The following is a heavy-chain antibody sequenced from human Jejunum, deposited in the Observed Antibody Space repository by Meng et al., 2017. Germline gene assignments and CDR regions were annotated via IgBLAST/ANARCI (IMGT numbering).Heavy chain of an antibody. CDR1: GYTFTTYK. CDR2: INTATGDT. Sequence: QVQLVQSGAEVKKPGASVRISCKASGYTFTTYKIHWVRQAPGQSLEWMAWINTATGDTHYLQKFQGRVSLTGDMSTFTAYMDLNRLTSDDTAVYYCARDEIDWGQGTLVTVYS. J-gene: IGHJ4*02. CDR3: ARDEID. V-gene: IGHV1-3*04.